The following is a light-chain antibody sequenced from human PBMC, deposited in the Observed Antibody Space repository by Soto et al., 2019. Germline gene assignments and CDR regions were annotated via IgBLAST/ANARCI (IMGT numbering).Light chain of an antibody. CDR1: SSDVGGYNY. J-gene: IGLJ3*02. V-gene: IGLV2-14*01. CDR3: SSYTSSSTRV. Sequence: QSVLTQPASVSGSPGQSITISCAGTSSDVGGYNYVSWYQHHPGKAPKLMIYEVSDRPSGVSNRFSGSKSGNTASLTISGLQAEDEADYYCSSYTSSSTRVFGGGTKVTV. CDR2: EVS.